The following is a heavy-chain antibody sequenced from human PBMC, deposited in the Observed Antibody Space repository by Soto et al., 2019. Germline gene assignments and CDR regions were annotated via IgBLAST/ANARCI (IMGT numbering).Heavy chain of an antibody. V-gene: IGHV4-31*03. Sequence: SETLSLTCTFSCGSIISGSYHWSWIRQHPGKGLEWIGNIYYSGSSYYNPSLKSRATISIDTSKDQFSLSLGSVTAADTAVYYCARVEGSSYYFRHDCWGRGTLVTVSS. D-gene: IGHD1-26*01. J-gene: IGHJ4*02. CDR3: ARVEGSSYYFRHDC. CDR2: IYYSGSS. CDR1: CGSIISGSYH.